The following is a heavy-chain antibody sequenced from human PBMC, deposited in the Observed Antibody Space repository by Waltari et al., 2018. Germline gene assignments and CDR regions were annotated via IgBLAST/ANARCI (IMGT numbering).Heavy chain of an antibody. CDR3: AKWGWDYYDSSGFDC. CDR2: ISGSGGTT. J-gene: IGHJ4*02. V-gene: IGHV3-23*01. Sequence: EVQLLESGGGLVQPGGSLRLSCAASGFTFSSYAMSWVRPGPGKGPEGVSAISGSGGTTYYADSVKGRFTISRDNSKNTLYLQMNSLRAEDTAVYYCAKWGWDYYDSSGFDCWGQGTLVTVSS. D-gene: IGHD3-22*01. CDR1: GFTFSSYA.